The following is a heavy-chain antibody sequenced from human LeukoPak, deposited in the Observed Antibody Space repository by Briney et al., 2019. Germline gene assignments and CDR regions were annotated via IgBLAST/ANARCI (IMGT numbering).Heavy chain of an antibody. CDR1: GFTFSSYW. CDR3: ASSASMSAAQFDY. CDR2: INSDGSST. D-gene: IGHD2/OR15-2a*01. J-gene: IGHJ4*02. Sequence: GGSLRLSCAASGFTFSSYWMHWVRQAPGKGLVWVSRINSDGSSTSYADSVKGRFTISRDNAKNTLYLQMNSLRAEDTAAYYCASSASMSAAQFDYWGQGTLVTVSS. V-gene: IGHV3-74*01.